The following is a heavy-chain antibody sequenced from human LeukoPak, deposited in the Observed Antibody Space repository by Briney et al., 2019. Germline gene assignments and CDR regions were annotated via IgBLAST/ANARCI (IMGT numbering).Heavy chain of an antibody. V-gene: IGHV3-74*01. CDR3: ARAPSEIGGYYPEYFRH. Sequence: GGSLRLSCAASGFTFSSYWMHWVRQAPGKGLVWVSRIKSDGSTNYADSVKGRITISRDNAKNTVSLQMNSLRAEDTGVYYCARAPSEIGGYYPEYFRHWGQGTLVTVSS. D-gene: IGHD3-22*01. CDR2: IKSDGST. J-gene: IGHJ1*01. CDR1: GFTFSSYW.